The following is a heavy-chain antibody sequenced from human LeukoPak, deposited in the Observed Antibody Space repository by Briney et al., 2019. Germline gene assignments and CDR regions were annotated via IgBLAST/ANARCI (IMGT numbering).Heavy chain of an antibody. CDR2: ISYDGSNK. V-gene: IGHV3-30*18. D-gene: IGHD4-17*01. CDR1: GFTFSSYG. J-gene: IGHJ4*02. CDR3: AKVTTVTTGDY. Sequence: GSLSLSCAASGFTFSSYGMHWVRPAPGKGLEWVAVISYDGSNKYYADSVKGRFTISRDNSKNTLYLQMNSLRAEDTAVYYCAKVTTVTTGDYWGQGTLVTVSS.